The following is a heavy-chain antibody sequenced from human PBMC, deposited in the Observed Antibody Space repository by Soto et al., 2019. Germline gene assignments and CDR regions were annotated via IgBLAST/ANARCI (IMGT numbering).Heavy chain of an antibody. CDR1: GGSFSGYY. D-gene: IGHD3-10*01. Sequence: QVQLQQWSAGPLKPTETLSPTWAVYGGSFSGYYWSWIRQPPGKGLEWSGESNHSGNTNYNPSLKSLVTISIDTSKKKFALTLTSLTAADTAVYYWAGGSHPCVRRGGSHPLGEGTLDTVSS. J-gene: IGHJ5*02. V-gene: IGHV4-34*01. CDR3: AGGSHPCVRRGGSHP. CDR2: SNHSGNT.